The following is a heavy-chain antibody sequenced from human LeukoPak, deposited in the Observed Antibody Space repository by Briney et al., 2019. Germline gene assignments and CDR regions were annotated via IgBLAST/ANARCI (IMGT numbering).Heavy chain of an antibody. D-gene: IGHD3-22*01. V-gene: IGHV1-2*02. Sequence: ASVKVSCKASGYTFTGYYMHWVRQAPGQGLEWMGWINPNSGGTNYAQKFQGRVTMTRDTSISTAYMELSRLRSDDTAVYYCAREAADYYDSSGYYPNDYWGQGPWSPSPQ. CDR1: GYTFTGYY. CDR2: INPNSGGT. J-gene: IGHJ4*02. CDR3: AREAADYYDSSGYYPNDY.